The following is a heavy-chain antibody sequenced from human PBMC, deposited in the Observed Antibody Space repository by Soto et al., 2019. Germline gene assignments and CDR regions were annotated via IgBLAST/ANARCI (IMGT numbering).Heavy chain of an antibody. V-gene: IGHV3-13*01. J-gene: IGHJ4*02. CDR3: ARGQEVGAHFFDS. CDR2: IGTAGDT. Sequence: PGGSLRISCAASGFTFSGFDMHWVRQPTGKGLEWVSTIGTAGDTYYAVSVKGRFTISRDNAKNSLSLQMNSLRAGDTAVYFCARGQEVGAHFFDSWGQGTQVTVSS. D-gene: IGHD2-15*01. CDR1: GFTFSGFD.